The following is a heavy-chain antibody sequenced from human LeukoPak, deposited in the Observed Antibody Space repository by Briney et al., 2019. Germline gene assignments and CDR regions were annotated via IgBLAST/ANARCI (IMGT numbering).Heavy chain of an antibody. D-gene: IGHD3-3*01. V-gene: IGHV4-59*01. CDR3: ARESPYDNWSGYWFDP. Sequence: SETLSLTCTVSGGSISTYYWSWIRQPPGKGLEWIGYINYSGSTRYNPSFKRRLTISLDKSENKFLLKVNSVSSADTAVYYCARESPYDNWSGYWFDPWGQGTLVTVSS. J-gene: IGHJ5*02. CDR2: INYSGST. CDR1: GGSISTYY.